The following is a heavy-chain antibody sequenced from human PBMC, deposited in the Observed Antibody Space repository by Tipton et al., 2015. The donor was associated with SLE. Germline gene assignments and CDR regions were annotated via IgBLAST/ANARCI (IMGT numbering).Heavy chain of an antibody. D-gene: IGHD2-21*01. J-gene: IGHJ3*02. CDR3: ARHGDSGFYGAFDI. CDR1: SGSISSYY. V-gene: IGHV4-59*08. Sequence: TLSLTCTVSSGSISSYYWSWIRQPPGKGLEWIGYIYYSGSTNYTPSLKSRVTISVDTSKNQFSLKLSSVTATDTAVYYCARHGDSGFYGAFDIWGQGTMVTVSS. CDR2: IYYSGST.